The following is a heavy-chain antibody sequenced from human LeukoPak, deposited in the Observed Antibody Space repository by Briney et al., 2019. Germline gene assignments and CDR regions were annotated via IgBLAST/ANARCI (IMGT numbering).Heavy chain of an antibody. J-gene: IGHJ5*02. CDR3: ARAAGSGWYFSWFDP. Sequence: SETLSLTCTVSGGSISSYYWSWIGQPPGKGLEWIGYIYYSGSTNYNPSLKSRVTISVDTSKNHFSPKLSSVTAADTAVYYCARAAGSGWYFSWFDPWGQGTLVTVSS. CDR2: IYYSGST. D-gene: IGHD6-19*01. CDR1: GGSISSYY. V-gene: IGHV4-59*01.